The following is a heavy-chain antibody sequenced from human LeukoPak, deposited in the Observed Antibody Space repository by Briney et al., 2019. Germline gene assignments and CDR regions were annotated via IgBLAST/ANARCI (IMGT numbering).Heavy chain of an antibody. J-gene: IGHJ4*02. D-gene: IGHD3-22*01. CDR1: GGSISSYY. Sequence: SETLSLTXTVSGGSISSYYWSWIRQPPGKGLEWIGYIYYSGSTNYNPSLKSRVTISVDTSKNQFSLKLSSVTAADTAVYYCARGHYYDSSGYSVGLYFDYWGQGTLVTVSS. CDR2: IYYSGST. CDR3: ARGHYYDSSGYSVGLYFDY. V-gene: IGHV4-59*01.